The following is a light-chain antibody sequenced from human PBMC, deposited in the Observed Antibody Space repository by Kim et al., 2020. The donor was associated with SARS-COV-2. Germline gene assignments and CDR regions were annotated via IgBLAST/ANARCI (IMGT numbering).Light chain of an antibody. CDR2: DTY. J-gene: IGKJ5*01. CDR3: QHYVSPPVT. V-gene: IGKV3-20*01. Sequence: EIVLTQSPGTLSLSPGERATLSCRASQNVASGHLAWYQQKSGQAPRLLIYDTYIRATGTPDRFSGSGSGTDFTLTISRLETEDFAVYYCQHYVSPPVTFGQGTRWRLN. CDR1: QNVASGH.